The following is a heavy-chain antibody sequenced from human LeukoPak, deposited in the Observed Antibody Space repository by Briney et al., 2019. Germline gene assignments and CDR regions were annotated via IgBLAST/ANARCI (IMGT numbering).Heavy chain of an antibody. CDR1: GYSISSGYY. D-gene: IGHD2-21*01. J-gene: IGHJ4*02. Sequence: YPSETLSLTCAVSGYSISSGYYWGWIRQPPGKGLEWIGSIYHSGSTYYNPSLKSRVTISVDTSKNQFSLKLSSVTAADTAVYYCASVYCGGDCYWGTGSFDYWGQGTLVTVSS. CDR3: ASVYCGGDCYWGTGSFDY. V-gene: IGHV4-38-2*01. CDR2: IYHSGST.